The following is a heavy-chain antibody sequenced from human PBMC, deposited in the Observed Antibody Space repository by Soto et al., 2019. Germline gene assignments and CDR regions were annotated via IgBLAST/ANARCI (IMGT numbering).Heavy chain of an antibody. V-gene: IGHV4-59*01. CDR1: GGSISSYY. D-gene: IGHD3-3*01. J-gene: IGHJ4*02. CDR3: ARLTFFEYYFDY. CDR2: IYYSVST. Sequence: PSETLSLTCTVSGGSISSYYWSCIRQPPGKGLEWIGYIYYSVSTIYNPSLNSRVTISVDTSKKQFSLNLSSVTAADTAVYYCARLTFFEYYFDYWGQGSLVTVSS.